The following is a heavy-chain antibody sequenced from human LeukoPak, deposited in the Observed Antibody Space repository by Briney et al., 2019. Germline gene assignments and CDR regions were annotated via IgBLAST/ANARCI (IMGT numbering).Heavy chain of an antibody. CDR1: GFTFPNYA. J-gene: IGHJ4*02. CDR3: ARVYYDHVMGPTTHFDY. V-gene: IGHV3-20*04. Sequence: GGSLRLSCAASGFTFPNYAMSWVRQAPGKGLEWVSGINWNGGSTGYADSVKGRFTISRDNAKNSLYPQMNSLRAEDTALYYCARVYYDHVMGPTTHFDYWGQGTLVTVSS. CDR2: INWNGGST. D-gene: IGHD3-16*01.